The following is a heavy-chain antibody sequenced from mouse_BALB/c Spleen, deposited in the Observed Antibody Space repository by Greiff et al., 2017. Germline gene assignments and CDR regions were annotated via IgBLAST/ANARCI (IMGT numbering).Heavy chain of an antibody. D-gene: IGHD2-2*01. J-gene: IGHJ3*01. Sequence: EVMLVESGGGLVKPGGSLKLSCAASGFAFSSYDMSWVRQTPEKRLEWVAYISSGGGSTYYPDTVKGRFTISRDNAKNTLYLQMSSLKSEDTAMYYCARHVGYDGGAWFAYWGQGTLVTVSA. CDR1: GFAFSSYD. V-gene: IGHV5-12-1*01. CDR2: ISSGGGST. CDR3: ARHVGYDGGAWFAY.